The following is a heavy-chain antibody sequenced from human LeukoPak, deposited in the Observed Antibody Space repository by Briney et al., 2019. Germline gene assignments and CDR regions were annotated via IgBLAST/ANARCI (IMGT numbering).Heavy chain of an antibody. CDR3: ANGGLWLPTRSD. J-gene: IGHJ4*02. D-gene: IGHD5-18*01. CDR2: ISGSGGST. CDR1: GFXFSSSA. Sequence: GGSLRLSCAASGFXFSSSAMSWVREAPGKGLEWLSAISGSGGSTYYADSVKGRFTISRDNSKNTLYLQMNSLRAEDTAVYYCANGGLWLPTRSDWGQGTLVTVSS. V-gene: IGHV3-23*01.